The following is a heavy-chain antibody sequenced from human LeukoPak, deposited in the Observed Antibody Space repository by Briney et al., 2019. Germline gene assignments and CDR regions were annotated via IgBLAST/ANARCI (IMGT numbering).Heavy chain of an antibody. CDR1: GFPFNNFG. Sequence: PGGSLRLSCAASGFPFNNFGMNWVRQAPGKGLEWVSYISSSSSTMYYADSVKGRFTISRDNAKNSLFLQMNSLRAEDTAVYYCARGGAARPDYWGQGTLVTVSS. V-gene: IGHV3-48*01. CDR2: ISSSSSTM. CDR3: ARGGAARPDY. D-gene: IGHD6-6*01. J-gene: IGHJ4*02.